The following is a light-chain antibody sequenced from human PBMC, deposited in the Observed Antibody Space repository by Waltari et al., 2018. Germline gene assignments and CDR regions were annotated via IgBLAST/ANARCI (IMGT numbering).Light chain of an antibody. V-gene: IGKV3-20*01. CDR2: DAS. CDR1: QSVSRT. J-gene: IGKJ1*01. CDR3: QKYGTLPAT. Sequence: EIVLTQSPGTLSLSPGERATLSCRASQSVSRTLAWYQKKPGQAPRLRIFDASSRATGIPDRFSGSGSGTDFSLTISRLEPEDFAVYYCQKYGTLPATFGQGTKVEIK.